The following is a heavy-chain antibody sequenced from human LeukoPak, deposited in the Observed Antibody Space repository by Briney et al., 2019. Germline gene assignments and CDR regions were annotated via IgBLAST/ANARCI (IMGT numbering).Heavy chain of an antibody. J-gene: IGHJ3*02. CDR2: IVVGSGNT. V-gene: IGHV1-58*01. CDR3: AAPFGMSDAFDI. CDR1: GFTFTNSA. D-gene: IGHD3-10*01. Sequence: SVKVSCKASGFTFTNSAVQWVRQARGQRLEWIGGIVVGSGNTNYAQKFQERVTITRDMSTSTAYMELSSLRSEDTAVYYCAAPFGMSDAFDIWGQGTMVTVSS.